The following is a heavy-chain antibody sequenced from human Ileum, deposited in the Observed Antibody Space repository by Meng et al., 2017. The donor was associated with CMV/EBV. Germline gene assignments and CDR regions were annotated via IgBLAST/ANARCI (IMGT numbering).Heavy chain of an antibody. CDR2: VYHTGST. CDR3: AWGPNMFYFDS. J-gene: IGHJ4*02. CDR1: GGSISDYY. D-gene: IGHD3-16*01. V-gene: IGHV4-59*01. Sequence: SETLSLTCSVSGGSISDYYWSWIRQSPGKGLEWIGYVYHTGSTNYNPSLRSRVTISVETSKNQFSLKLSSVTAADTAVYYWAWGPNMFYFDSWAQGTLVTVSS.